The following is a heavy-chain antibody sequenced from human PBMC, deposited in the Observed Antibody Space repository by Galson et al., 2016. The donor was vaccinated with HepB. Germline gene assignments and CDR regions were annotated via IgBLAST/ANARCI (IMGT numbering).Heavy chain of an antibody. CDR3: ARERLSSLRRMWDDAFDV. J-gene: IGHJ3*01. CDR2: INPNTGGT. D-gene: IGHD1-26*01. CDR1: RYTFTDYY. Sequence: SVKVSCKASRYTFTDYYIHWVRQAPGQGLDWLGWINPNTGGTDYAQKFQGRVTMTRDTSINTAYMELSSLRSDDTAVYYCARERLSSLRRMWDDAFDVWGQGTMVTVSS. V-gene: IGHV1-2*02.